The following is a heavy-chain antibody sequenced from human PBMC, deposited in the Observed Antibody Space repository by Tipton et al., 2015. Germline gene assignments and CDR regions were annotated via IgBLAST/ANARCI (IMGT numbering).Heavy chain of an antibody. CDR2: ISHSGNT. CDR3: ACQDYDSLTRDYQTVDY. V-gene: IGHV4-38-2*01. CDR1: AYSISSDYY. Sequence: TLSLTCAVSAYSISSDYYWGWIRQPPGKGLEWIGSISHSGNTYYNPSLKGRVSMSRDTSKNQFSLKLTSGTAADTAVYYCACQDYDSLTRDYQTVDYWGQGTLVTVSS. J-gene: IGHJ4*02. D-gene: IGHD3-9*01.